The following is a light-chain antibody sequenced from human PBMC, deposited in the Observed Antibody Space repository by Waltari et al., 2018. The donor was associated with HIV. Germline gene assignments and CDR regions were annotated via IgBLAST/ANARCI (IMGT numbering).Light chain of an antibody. V-gene: IGLV10-54*01. CDR3: SAWDSSLSAWV. CDR1: INNVGDQG. Sequence: QAGLTQPPSVSKDLRQTATLTCTGNINNVGDQGAAWLQQHQGHPPKPLPSRNNNRPSGISERFSASRSGNTASLTITGLQPEDEADYYCSAWDSSLSAWVFGGGTKLTVL. CDR2: RNN. J-gene: IGLJ3*02.